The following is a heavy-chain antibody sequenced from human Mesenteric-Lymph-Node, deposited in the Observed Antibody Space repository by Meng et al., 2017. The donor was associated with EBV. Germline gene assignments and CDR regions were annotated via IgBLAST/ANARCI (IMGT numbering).Heavy chain of an antibody. J-gene: IGHJ4*02. CDR1: GYTFTSYG. CDR2: ISPHNGDT. Sequence: VKLGQSGVEVKKPGASVKVSCKASGYTFTSYGISWVRQAPGQGLEWMGWISPHNGDTNYAQKLQGRVTMTTDTSTSTAYMELRSLRSDDTAVYYCTRDGYNRDFDYWGQGTLVTVSS. V-gene: IGHV1-18*01. CDR3: TRDGYNRDFDY. D-gene: IGHD5-24*01.